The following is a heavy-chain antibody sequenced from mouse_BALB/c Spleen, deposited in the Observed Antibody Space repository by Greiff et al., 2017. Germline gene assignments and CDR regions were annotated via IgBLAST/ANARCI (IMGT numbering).Heavy chain of an antibody. CDR1: GYAFTNYL. V-gene: IGHV1-54*01. CDR3: ARLSGTYAMDY. J-gene: IGHJ4*01. D-gene: IGHD1-3*01. Sequence: VHLVESGAELVRPGTSVKVSCKASGYAFTNYLIEWVKQRPGQGLEWIGVINPGSGGTNYNEKFKGKATLTADKSSSTAYMQLSSLTSDDSAVYFCARLSGTYAMDYWGQGTSVTVSS. CDR2: INPGSGGT.